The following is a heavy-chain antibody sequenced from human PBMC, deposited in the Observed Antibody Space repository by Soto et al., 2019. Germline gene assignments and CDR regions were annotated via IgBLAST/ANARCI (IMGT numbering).Heavy chain of an antibody. V-gene: IGHV4-34*09. J-gene: IGHJ3*02. CDR3: ARDFTAGDYNNDAFDI. Sequence: PSETLSLTCAVYGGYFSCYYLSWIRKPPGKGLEWIGYIYYSGSTYYNPSLKSRVTISVDTSKNQFSLKLSSVTAADTAVYYCARDFTAGDYNNDAFDIWGQGTMVTVSS. CDR2: IYYSGST. CDR1: GGYFSCYY. D-gene: IGHD4-17*01.